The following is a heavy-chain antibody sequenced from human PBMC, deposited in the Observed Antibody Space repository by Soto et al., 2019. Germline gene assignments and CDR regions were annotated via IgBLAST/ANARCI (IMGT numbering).Heavy chain of an antibody. D-gene: IGHD6-6*01. J-gene: IGHJ5*02. CDR3: ERRSSSSSDWFDP. Sequence: RXSVKVPCNASGRSLSSYAVIWVRQAPGQGLEWMGGIIPIFGTANYAQKFQGRVTITADESTSTAYMELSSLRSEDTAVYYCERRSSSSSDWFDPWGQGTLVTVSS. CDR1: GRSLSSYA. CDR2: IIPIFGTA. V-gene: IGHV1-69*01.